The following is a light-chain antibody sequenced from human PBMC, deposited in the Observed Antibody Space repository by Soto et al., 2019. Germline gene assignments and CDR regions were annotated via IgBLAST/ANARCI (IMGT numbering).Light chain of an antibody. Sequence: DIQMTQSPSSLSASVGDRVTITCRASQGISNYLAWYQQKPVKVPKLLIYAASTLQSGVPSRFSGSGSGTYFSVTISSLQPEDVATYYCHKYNSARRGTFGPGTKVDIK. V-gene: IGKV1-27*01. CDR2: AAS. CDR1: QGISNY. CDR3: HKYNSARRGT. J-gene: IGKJ3*01.